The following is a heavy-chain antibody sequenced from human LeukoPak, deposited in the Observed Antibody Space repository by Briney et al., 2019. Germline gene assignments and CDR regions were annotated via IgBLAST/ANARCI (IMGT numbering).Heavy chain of an antibody. CDR3: ARVPRYCSSTSCPSGDYYGMDV. V-gene: IGHV1-18*04. CDR2: ISAYNGNT. D-gene: IGHD2-2*01. J-gene: IGHJ6*04. CDR1: GYTFTSYG. Sequence: GASVKVSCKASGYTFTSYGISWVRQAPGQGLEWMGWISAYNGNTNYAQKLQGRVTMTTDTSTSTAYMELRSLRSGDTAVYYCARVPRYCSSTSCPSGDYYGMDVWGKGTTVTVSS.